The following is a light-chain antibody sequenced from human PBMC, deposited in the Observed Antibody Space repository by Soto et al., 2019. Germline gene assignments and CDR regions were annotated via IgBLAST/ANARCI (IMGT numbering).Light chain of an antibody. J-gene: IGLJ2*01. V-gene: IGLV3-21*04. CDR3: QVWDSGSAHVV. CDR2: SDT. Sequence: SYELTQPPSVSVAPGKTASISGGGNNIGSKGVHWYQQKPGQAPVLVIYSDTDLPPVIPERFSGSNSANLATLTISRVEAGDEAAYYCQVWDSGSAHVVFGGGTKLTVL. CDR1: NIGSKG.